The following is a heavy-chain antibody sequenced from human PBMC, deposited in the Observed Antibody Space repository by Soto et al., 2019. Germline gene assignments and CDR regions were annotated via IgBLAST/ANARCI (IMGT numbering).Heavy chain of an antibody. D-gene: IGHD3-16*01. CDR3: ADRAFY. CDR1: GFTFSNYA. CDR2: ISSSGGST. J-gene: IGHJ4*02. Sequence: DVQLLESGGGLVQPGGSLRLSCAASGFTFSNYAMTWVRRALGKGLEWVSAISSSGGSTYYADSVKGRFTISRDNSKNTLYLQMNSLRAEDTAVYYCADRAFYWGQGTLVTVSS. V-gene: IGHV3-23*01.